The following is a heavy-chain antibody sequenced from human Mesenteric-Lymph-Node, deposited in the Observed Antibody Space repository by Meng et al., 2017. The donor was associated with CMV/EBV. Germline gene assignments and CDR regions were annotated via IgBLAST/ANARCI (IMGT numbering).Heavy chain of an antibody. CDR1: GFTFSNYA. Sequence: GGSLRLSCAASGFTFSNYAMHWVRQAPGKGLEWVAVISYDGNNKYYADSVKGRFTISRDNSKNTLYLQMNSLRAEDTAVYYCASGQRRTFIVYCSSTSCYKTTGGFDYWGQGTLVTVSS. J-gene: IGHJ4*02. CDR3: ASGQRRTFIVYCSSTSCYKTTGGFDY. D-gene: IGHD2-2*01. CDR2: ISYDGNNK. V-gene: IGHV3-30*04.